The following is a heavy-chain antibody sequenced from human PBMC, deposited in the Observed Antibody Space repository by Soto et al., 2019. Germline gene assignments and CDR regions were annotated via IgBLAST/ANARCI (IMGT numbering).Heavy chain of an antibody. J-gene: IGHJ4*02. Sequence: GGSLRLSCAASGFTFSTYAMTWVRQAPGKGLEWVSAISGSGGSTYYADSVKGRFTISRDNSKNTLYLQMNSLRAEDTAVYFCAKRSISMIVVVTFFDYWGQGTLVTVSS. D-gene: IGHD3-22*01. V-gene: IGHV3-23*01. CDR1: GFTFSTYA. CDR3: AKRSISMIVVVTFFDY. CDR2: ISGSGGST.